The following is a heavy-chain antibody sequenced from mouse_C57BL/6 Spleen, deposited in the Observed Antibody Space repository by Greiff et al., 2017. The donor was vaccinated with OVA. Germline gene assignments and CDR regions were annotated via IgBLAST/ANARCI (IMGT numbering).Heavy chain of an antibody. CDR3: ATEGKTAQALYAMDY. CDR2: IDPSDSET. CDR1: GYTFTSYW. J-gene: IGHJ4*01. V-gene: IGHV1-52*01. D-gene: IGHD3-2*02. Sequence: QVQLQQPGAELVRPGSSVKLSCKASGYTFTSYWMHWVKQRPIQGLEWIGNIDPSDSETHYNQKFKDKATLTVDKSSSTAYMQLSSLTSEDSAVYYCATEGKTAQALYAMDYWGQGTSVTVSS.